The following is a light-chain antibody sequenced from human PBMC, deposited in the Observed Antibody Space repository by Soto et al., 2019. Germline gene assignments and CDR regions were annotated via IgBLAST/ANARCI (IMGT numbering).Light chain of an antibody. CDR1: QTVLYSSNNKNY. CDR2: WAS. CDR3: QQYYSPPFT. Sequence: DIVMTQSPDSLGVSLGERATINCMSSQTVLYSSNNKNYLAWYQQKPGQPPKLLIYWASTRESGVPDRFSGSGSGTYFTLTINSLQAEDVAVYYCQQYYSPPFTFGPGTKVDIK. V-gene: IGKV4-1*01. J-gene: IGKJ3*01.